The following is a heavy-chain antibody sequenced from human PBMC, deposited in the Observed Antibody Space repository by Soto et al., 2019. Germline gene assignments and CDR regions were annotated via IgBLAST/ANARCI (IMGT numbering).Heavy chain of an antibody. Sequence: QLQLQESGPGLVKPSETLSLTCTVSGGSISSSSYYWGWIRQPPGKGLEWIGSIYYSGSTYYNPSLKSRVTISVDTSKNQFSLKLSSVTAADTAVYYCARLFDYVWGGRTDQDWFDPWGQGTLVTVSS. J-gene: IGHJ5*02. D-gene: IGHD3-16*01. V-gene: IGHV4-39*01. CDR3: ARLFDYVWGGRTDQDWFDP. CDR1: GGSISSSSYY. CDR2: IYYSGST.